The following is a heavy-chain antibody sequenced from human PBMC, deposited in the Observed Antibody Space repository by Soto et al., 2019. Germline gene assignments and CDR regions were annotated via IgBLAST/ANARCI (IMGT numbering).Heavy chain of an antibody. CDR2: IYLSGST. J-gene: IGHJ4*02. V-gene: IGHV4-4*02. CDR3: AITGNIMSMFES. D-gene: IGHD7-27*01. CDR1: GGSISSTNW. Sequence: QVQLQESGPGLVKPSGTLSLTCAVSGGSISSTNWWSWVRQPPGKGLAWIGEIYLSGSTNYDPSLKSRVSRSVDKPKTSFAPKLASVTAAGTAVYYCAITGNIMSMFESWGQGTLVTVSS.